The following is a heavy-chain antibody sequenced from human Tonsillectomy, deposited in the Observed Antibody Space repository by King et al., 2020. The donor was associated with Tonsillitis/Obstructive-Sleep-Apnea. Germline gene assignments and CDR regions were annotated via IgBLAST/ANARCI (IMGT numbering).Heavy chain of an antibody. CDR1: GGSMSSSLYY. V-gene: IGHV4-39*01. CDR2: ISYTGST. J-gene: IGHJ3*01. D-gene: IGHD4/OR15-4a*01. CDR3: VRHVEDYNDDIYAFDV. Sequence: MQLQESGPGLVKPSETLSLTCTVSGGSMSSSLYYWGWIRQPPGKGLDWIASISYTGSTYHNPSLKSRVTISEDTSKNQFSLKLSSVTAADTAVYYCVRHVEDYNDDIYAFDVWGQGTMVTVSS.